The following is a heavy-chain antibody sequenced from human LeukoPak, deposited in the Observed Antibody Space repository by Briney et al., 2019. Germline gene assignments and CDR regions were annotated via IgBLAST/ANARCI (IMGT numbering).Heavy chain of an antibody. J-gene: IGHJ3*02. CDR3: ARRQVYYYDSSGYYTEQDAFDI. D-gene: IGHD3-22*01. Sequence: GASVKVSCKASGYTFTSYGISWVRQAPGQGLEWMGWISAYNGNTNYAQRLQGRVTMTTDTSTSTAYMELRSLRSDDTAVYYCARRQVYYYDSSGYYTEQDAFDIWGQGTMVTVSS. V-gene: IGHV1-18*01. CDR2: ISAYNGNT. CDR1: GYTFTSYG.